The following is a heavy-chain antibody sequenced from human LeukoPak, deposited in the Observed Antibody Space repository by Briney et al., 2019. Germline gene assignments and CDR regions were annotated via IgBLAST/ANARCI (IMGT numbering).Heavy chain of an antibody. CDR2: IYSGGST. Sequence: PGGSLRLSCAASGFTFSSYSMNWVRQAPGKGLEWVSIIYSGGSTFYADSVKGRFTISRDNSKNTLYLQMNSLGAEDTAVYYCARGGSYLSAFDIWGQGTMVTVSS. CDR3: ARGGSYLSAFDI. D-gene: IGHD1-26*01. J-gene: IGHJ3*02. V-gene: IGHV3-53*01. CDR1: GFTFSSYS.